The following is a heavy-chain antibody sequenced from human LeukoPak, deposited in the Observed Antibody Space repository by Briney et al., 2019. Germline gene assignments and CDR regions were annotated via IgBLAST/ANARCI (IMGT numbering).Heavy chain of an antibody. V-gene: IGHV4-59*01. CDR1: GGSFSGYY. J-gene: IGHJ1*01. CDR3: ATLDSSGSSMD. Sequence: PSETLSLTCAVYGGSFSGYYWSWIRQPPGKGLEWIGYIYYSGSTNYNPFLKSRVTISVDTSKNQFSLKLSSVTAADTAVYYCATLDSSGSSMDWGQGTLVTVSS. D-gene: IGHD3-22*01. CDR2: IYYSGST.